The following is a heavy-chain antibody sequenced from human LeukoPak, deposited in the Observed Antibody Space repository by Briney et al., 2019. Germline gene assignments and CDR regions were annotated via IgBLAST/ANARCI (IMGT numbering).Heavy chain of an antibody. J-gene: IGHJ4*02. CDR3: ARGPNSNWSGLDS. D-gene: IGHD6-6*01. CDR2: ISPTGGTT. V-gene: IGHV3-74*01. Sequence: GGSLRLSCTASGFSFSGHWMHWARQLPGKGLVWVSRISPTGGTTSYADSVKGRFTVSRDNAKNTLYLQVNNLRAEDTAVYYCARGPNSNWSGLDSWGQGTLLTVSS. CDR1: GFSFSGHW.